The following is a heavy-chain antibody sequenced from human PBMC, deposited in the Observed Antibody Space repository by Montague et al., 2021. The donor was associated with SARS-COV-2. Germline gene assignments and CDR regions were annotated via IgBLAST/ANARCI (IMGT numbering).Heavy chain of an antibody. D-gene: IGHD3-22*01. CDR3: ARELRRIIMMVDIRGFDY. J-gene: IGHJ4*02. CDR1: GDSVSSNSAA. V-gene: IGHV6-1*01. CDR2: TYYRSKWYN. Sequence: CAISGDSVSSNSAAWNWIRQSPSRGLEWLGRTYYRSKWYNDYAVSVKSRITINPDTSKNQFSLQLNSVTAGDTAVYYCARELRRIIMMVDIRGFDYWGQGTLVTVSS.